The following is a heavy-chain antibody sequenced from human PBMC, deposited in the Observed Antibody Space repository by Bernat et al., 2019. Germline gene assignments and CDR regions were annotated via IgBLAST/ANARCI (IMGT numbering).Heavy chain of an antibody. CDR2: ISGSGGST. D-gene: IGHD2-2*01. CDR3: APLPVVPAAMTPSDAFDI. CDR1: GFTSSSHA. J-gene: IGHJ3*02. Sequence: EVQLLESGGGLVQPGGSLRLSCAASGFTSSSHAMSWVRQAPGKGLEWVSGISGSGGSTYDADSVKGRFTISRDNSKNTLYLQMNSLRAEDTDVYYCAPLPVVPAAMTPSDAFDIWGQGTMVTVSS. V-gene: IGHV3-23*01.